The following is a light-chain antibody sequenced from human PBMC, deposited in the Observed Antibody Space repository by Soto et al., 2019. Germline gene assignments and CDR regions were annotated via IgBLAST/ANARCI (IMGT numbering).Light chain of an antibody. CDR1: QTISSW. V-gene: IGKV1-5*01. CDR2: DAS. CDR3: QQSYSTPRT. J-gene: IGKJ1*01. Sequence: DIQMTQSPSTLSVSVGDRVTITCRASQTISSWLAWYQQKPGTAPKLLIFDASRLESGVPSRFSGSASGTDFTLTISSLQPEDFATYYCQQSYSTPRTFGQGTKVDNK.